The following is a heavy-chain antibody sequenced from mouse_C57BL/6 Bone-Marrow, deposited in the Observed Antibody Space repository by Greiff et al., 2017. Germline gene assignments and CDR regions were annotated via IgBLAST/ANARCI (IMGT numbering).Heavy chain of an antibody. CDR1: GYTFTSYG. CDR2: IYPRSGNT. Sequence: VKLQESGAELARPGASVKLSCKASGYTFTSYGISWVKQRTGQGLEWIGEIYPRSGNTYYNEKFKGKATLTGDKSSSTAYMELRSLTSEDSAVYFCARLGVREWYFGVWGTGTTVTVAS. J-gene: IGHJ1*03. CDR3: ARLGVREWYFGV. D-gene: IGHD1-1*01. V-gene: IGHV1-81*01.